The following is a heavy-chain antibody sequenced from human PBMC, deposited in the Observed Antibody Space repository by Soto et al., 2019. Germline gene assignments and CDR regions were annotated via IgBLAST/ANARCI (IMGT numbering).Heavy chain of an antibody. CDR3: ALKWLPGRRDYYGMDV. D-gene: IGHD3-22*01. CDR2: IIPIFGTA. J-gene: IGHJ6*02. CDR1: GGTFSSYA. V-gene: IGHV1-69*05. Sequence: QVQLVQSGAEVKKPGSSVKVSCKASGGTFSSYAISWVRQAPGQGLEWMGGIIPIFGTANYAQKFQGRVTITXXEXTXXAYMELSSLRSEDTAVYYCALKWLPGRRDYYGMDVWGQGTTVTVSS.